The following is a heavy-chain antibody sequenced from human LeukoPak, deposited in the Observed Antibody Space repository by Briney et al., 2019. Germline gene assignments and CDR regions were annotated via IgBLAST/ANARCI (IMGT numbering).Heavy chain of an antibody. CDR3: TTDRDSSGWYRNYYYGMDV. CDR1: GFTFRSYS. Sequence: GGSLRLSCAASGFTFRSYSMNWVRQAPGKGLEWVGRIKSKTDGGTTDYAAPVKGRFTISRDDSKNTLYLQMNSLKTEDTAVYYCTTDRDSSGWYRNYYYGMDVWGQGTTVTVSS. V-gene: IGHV3-15*01. CDR2: IKSKTDGGTT. J-gene: IGHJ6*02. D-gene: IGHD6-13*01.